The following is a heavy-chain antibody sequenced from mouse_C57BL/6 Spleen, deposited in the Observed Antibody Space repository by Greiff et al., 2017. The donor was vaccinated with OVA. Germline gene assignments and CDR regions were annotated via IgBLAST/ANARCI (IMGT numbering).Heavy chain of an antibody. CDR3: ARGNYYGSLYAMDY. CDR1: GYAFSSYW. Sequence: QVQLQQSGAELVKPGASVKISCKASGYAFSSYWMNWVQQRPGKGLEWIGQIYPGDGDTNYNGKFKGKATLTADKSSSTAYMQLSSLTSEDSAVYFCARGNYYGSLYAMDYWGQGTSVTVSS. CDR2: IYPGDGDT. V-gene: IGHV1-80*01. D-gene: IGHD1-1*01. J-gene: IGHJ4*01.